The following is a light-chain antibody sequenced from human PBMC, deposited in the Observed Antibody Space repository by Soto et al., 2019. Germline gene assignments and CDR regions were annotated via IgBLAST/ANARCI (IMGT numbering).Light chain of an antibody. J-gene: IGKJ1*01. CDR2: GAS. Sequence: EIVMTQSPAPLSVSPGERATLSCRASQSVSNNLAWYQKKPVQAPRLLIYGASSRATGIPVRFSGGGSGTAFTLTIISLQSEDFEVYYCQQYNNWWTFGKGTRVDIK. CDR1: QSVSNN. CDR3: QQYNNWWT. V-gene: IGKV3-15*01.